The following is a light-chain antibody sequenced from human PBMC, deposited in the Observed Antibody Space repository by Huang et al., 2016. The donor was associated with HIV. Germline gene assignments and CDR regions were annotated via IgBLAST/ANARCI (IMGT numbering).Light chain of an antibody. CDR3: QQRSAWPRT. CDR1: QSVFSY. J-gene: IGKJ2*01. Sequence: EIVLTQSPGTLSLSPGERATLSCRTSQSVFSYLAWYQQRPGQAPRLLIYDASNRATGIPARFSGSGSGTDFTLTISSLEPEEFAVYYCQQRSAWPRTFGRGTKLEIK. CDR2: DAS. V-gene: IGKV3-11*01.